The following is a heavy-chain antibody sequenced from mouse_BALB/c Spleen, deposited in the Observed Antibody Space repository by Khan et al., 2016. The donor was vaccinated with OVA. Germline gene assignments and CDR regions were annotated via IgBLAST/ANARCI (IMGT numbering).Heavy chain of an antibody. Sequence: QVQLKESGPGLVQPSQSLSITCTVSDFSLTNYGVHWVRQSPGQGLEWRGVIWSGGSTDYNVAFISRLSITKDNSKSQVFFKMNSLQVDDTAIYYCARRDYGSSYGFAYWGQGTLVTVSA. D-gene: IGHD1-1*01. CDR1: DFSLTNYG. V-gene: IGHV2-4*02. CDR3: ARRDYGSSYGFAY. J-gene: IGHJ3*01. CDR2: IWSGGST.